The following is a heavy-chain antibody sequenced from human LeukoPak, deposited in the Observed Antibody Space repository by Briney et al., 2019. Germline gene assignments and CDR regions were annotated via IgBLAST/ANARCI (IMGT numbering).Heavy chain of an antibody. J-gene: IGHJ4*02. CDR3: ARDQSAYSSGWYSNFDY. CDR1: GYSISSGYY. Sequence: SETLSLTCAVSGYSISSGYYWGWIRQPSGKGLEWIGSIYHSGSTCYNPSLKSRVTISVDTSKNQFSLKLSSVTAADTAVYYCARDQSAYSSGWYSNFDYWGQGTLVTVSS. D-gene: IGHD6-19*01. V-gene: IGHV4-38-2*02. CDR2: IYHSGST.